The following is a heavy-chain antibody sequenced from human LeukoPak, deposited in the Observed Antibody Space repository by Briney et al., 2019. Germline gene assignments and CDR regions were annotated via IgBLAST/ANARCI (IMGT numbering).Heavy chain of an antibody. J-gene: IGHJ4*02. CDR2: IDAGSGST. Sequence: ASVKVSCKASGYSFTSYTIHWVRQAPGQSLEWMGWIDAGSGSTKYSEKFQGRVTFTRDTSADTAYMELSSLTSEDTAVFYCAKGAYDTTGNYYFDHWGRGTLVIVPS. D-gene: IGHD1-1*01. CDR3: AKGAYDTTGNYYFDH. V-gene: IGHV1-3*01. CDR1: GYSFTSYT.